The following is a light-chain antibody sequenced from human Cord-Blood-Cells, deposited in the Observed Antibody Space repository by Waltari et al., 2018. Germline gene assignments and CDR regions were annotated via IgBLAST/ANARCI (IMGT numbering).Light chain of an antibody. J-gene: IGLJ3*02. V-gene: IGLV2-14*03. CDR3: SSYTSSSTV. CDR1: CSDGEGYNY. Sequence: QSALTQPASVSGSPGQSITISCTRTCSDGEGYNYVSWYQQHPGKAPKLMIYDVSNRPSGVSNRFSGSKSGNTASLTISGLQAEDEADYYCSSYTSSSTVFGGGTKLTVL. CDR2: DVS.